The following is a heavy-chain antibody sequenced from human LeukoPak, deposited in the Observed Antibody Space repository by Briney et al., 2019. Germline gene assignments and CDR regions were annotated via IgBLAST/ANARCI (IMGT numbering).Heavy chain of an antibody. CDR1: GFTFSSYA. CDR3: AKDREEYSSSYDY. Sequence: RGSLRLSCAASGFTFSSYAMSWVRQAPGKGLEWVSAISGSGGSTYYADSVKGRFTISRDNSKNTLYLQMNSLRAEDTAVYYCAKDREEYSSSYDYWGQGTLVTVSS. J-gene: IGHJ4*02. V-gene: IGHV3-23*01. CDR2: ISGSGGST. D-gene: IGHD6-6*01.